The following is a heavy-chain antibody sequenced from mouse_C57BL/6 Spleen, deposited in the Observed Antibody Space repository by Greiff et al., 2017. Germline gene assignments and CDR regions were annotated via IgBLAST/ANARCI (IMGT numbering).Heavy chain of an antibody. CDR2: ISDGGSYT. J-gene: IGHJ4*01. CDR3: ARGYEAMDY. CDR1: GFTFSSYA. Sequence: EVKLVESGGGLVKPGGSLKLSCAASGFTFSSYAMSWVRQTPEKRLEWVATISDGGSYTYYPDNVKGRFTISRDNATNNLYLQMGHLTSEDTAMYYCARGYEAMDYWGQGTSVTVSS. V-gene: IGHV5-4*03.